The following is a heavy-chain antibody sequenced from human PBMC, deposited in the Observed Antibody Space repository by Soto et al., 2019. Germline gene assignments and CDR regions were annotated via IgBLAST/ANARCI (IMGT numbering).Heavy chain of an antibody. CDR3: TAGVVVAATYYYYYGMDV. D-gene: IGHD2-15*01. CDR1: GFTFSNAW. J-gene: IGHJ6*02. V-gene: IGHV3-15*07. Sequence: GGSLRLSCAASGFTFSNAWMNWVRQAPGKGLEWVGRIKSKTDGGTTDYAAPVKGRFTISRDDSKNTLYLQMNSLKTEDTAVYYCTAGVVVAATYYYYYGMDVWGQGTTVTVSS. CDR2: IKSKTDGGTT.